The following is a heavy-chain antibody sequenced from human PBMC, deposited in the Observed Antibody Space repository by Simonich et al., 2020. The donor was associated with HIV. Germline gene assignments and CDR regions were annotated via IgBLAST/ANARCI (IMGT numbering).Heavy chain of an antibody. D-gene: IGHD3-16*01. J-gene: IGHJ4*02. Sequence: QVQLVQSGAEVKKPGASVKVSCKASGYTFTAYYMHWVRQAPGQGLEWGGRINTNVGETDYTQKLQGRVTMTTDTSTSTAYMELRSLRSDDTAVYYCARGNPFYDYWGQGTLVTVSS. CDR3: ARGNPFYDY. V-gene: IGHV1-2*06. CDR2: INTNVGET. CDR1: GYTFTAYY.